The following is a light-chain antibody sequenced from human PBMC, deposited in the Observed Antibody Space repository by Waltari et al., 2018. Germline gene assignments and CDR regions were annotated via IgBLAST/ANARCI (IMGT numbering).Light chain of an antibody. CDR1: SSDIGRYNY. CDR3: SSYTRRTSVV. Sequence: QSALTQPASVSGSPGQSITISCTGTSSDIGRYNYVSWYQQHPGEAPKLIIYEVTTRPSGVSNRFSGSQSGNTASLTISGLQAEDEADYYCSSYTRRTSVVFGGGTKLTVL. V-gene: IGLV2-14*01. J-gene: IGLJ2*01. CDR2: EVT.